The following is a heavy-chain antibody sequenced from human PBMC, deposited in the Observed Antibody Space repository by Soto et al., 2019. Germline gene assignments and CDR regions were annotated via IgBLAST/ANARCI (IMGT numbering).Heavy chain of an antibody. CDR3: ARVSPRYGIDV. CDR2: IDHTGST. V-gene: IGHV4-34*01. J-gene: IGHJ6*02. CDR1: GESFSGYY. Sequence: QVQLQQWGAGLLKPSETLSLTCAVYGESFSGYYWSWIRQPPGKGLEWIGEIDHTGSTNYNPSLKSRVTISFATSHNQFSLKLSSVTPADTAVYYCARVSPRYGIDVWGQGTTVTVSS.